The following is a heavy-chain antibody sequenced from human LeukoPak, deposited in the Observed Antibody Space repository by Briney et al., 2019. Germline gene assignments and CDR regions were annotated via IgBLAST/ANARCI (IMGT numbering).Heavy chain of an antibody. CDR2: IRSKANSCAT. CDR1: GLTFSGSA. V-gene: IGHV3-73*01. J-gene: IGHJ4*02. Sequence: PGGSLRLSCAPSGLTFSGSAMHWVRQASGKGLEWVGRIRSKANSCATAYAASVRGRFTISRDDSKNTAYLQMNSLKTEDTAVYYCTRHSGSTVRGVIITFGYWGQGTLVTVSS. CDR3: TRHSGSTVRGVIITFGY. D-gene: IGHD3-10*01.